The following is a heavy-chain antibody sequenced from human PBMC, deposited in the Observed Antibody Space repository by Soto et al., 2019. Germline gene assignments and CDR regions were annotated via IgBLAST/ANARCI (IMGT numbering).Heavy chain of an antibody. J-gene: IGHJ4*02. CDR3: ARDQPAIRLDHSGWPI. CDR1: GYTFTSYG. Sequence: GASVKVSCKASGYTFTSYGISWVRQAPGQGLEWMGWISAYNGNTNYAQKLQGRVTMTTDTSTSTAYMELRSLRSDDTALYYCARDQPAIRLDHSGWPIWGQGTLVTVSS. V-gene: IGHV1-18*04. D-gene: IGHD6-19*01. CDR2: ISAYNGNT.